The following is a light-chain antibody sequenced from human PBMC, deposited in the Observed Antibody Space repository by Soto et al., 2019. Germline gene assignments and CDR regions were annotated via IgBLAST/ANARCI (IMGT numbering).Light chain of an antibody. V-gene: IGKV3-20*01. CDR3: QQYYNWPRT. CDR1: QSFSSYY. CDR2: GAS. J-gene: IGKJ5*01. Sequence: EVVLTQSPGTLSLSPGDRVTLSCRASQSFSSYYLAWYQQKPGQAPRLLIYGASSRAPGTPDRFSGSGSGTEFTLTISSLQPEDFAVYYCQQYYNWPRTFGQGTRLEIK.